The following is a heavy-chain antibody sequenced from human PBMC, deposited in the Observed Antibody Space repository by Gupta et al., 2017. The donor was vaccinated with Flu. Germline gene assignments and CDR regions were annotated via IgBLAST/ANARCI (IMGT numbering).Heavy chain of an antibody. CDR3: ARRLSSISWDDVFDI. D-gene: IGHD2-2*01. J-gene: IGHJ3*02. Sequence: AIRWVRQAPGQRLEWMGWINTDNGNTKYSQKFQGRVTITRDTSASTVYLELSSLRSEDTAVYYWARRLSSISWDDVFDIWGQGTRVTVSS. CDR1: A. CDR2: INTDNGNT. V-gene: IGHV1-3*04.